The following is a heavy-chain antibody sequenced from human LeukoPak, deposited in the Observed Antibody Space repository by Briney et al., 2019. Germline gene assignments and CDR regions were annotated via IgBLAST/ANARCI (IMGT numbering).Heavy chain of an antibody. CDR2: ISSSSTYT. D-gene: IGHD2-21*02. Sequence: EGSLRLSCAASGSTFSDYYMSWIRQAPGKGLEWLSYISSSSTYTKYADSVKGRFTISRDNAKNSLYLQMNSLRAEDTAVYYCVRGEEIVVVTAIGYWGQGTLVTVSS. J-gene: IGHJ4*02. V-gene: IGHV3-11*05. CDR3: VRGEEIVVVTAIGY. CDR1: GSTFSDYY.